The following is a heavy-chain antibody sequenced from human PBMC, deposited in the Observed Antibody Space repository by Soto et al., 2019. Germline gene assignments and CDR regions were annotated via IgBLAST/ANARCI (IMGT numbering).Heavy chain of an antibody. V-gene: IGHV1-69*01. Sequence: QVQLVQSGAEVKKPGSSVKVSCKASGGTFSSYAISWVRQAPGQGLEWMGGIIPIFGTANYAQKVQGRVTITADESTSTAYMGLSSLRSEDTAVYYCARGPPQAAPYGMDVSGQGTTVTVSS. CDR1: GGTFSSYA. CDR3: ARGPPQAAPYGMDV. D-gene: IGHD6-13*01. J-gene: IGHJ6*02. CDR2: IIPIFGTA.